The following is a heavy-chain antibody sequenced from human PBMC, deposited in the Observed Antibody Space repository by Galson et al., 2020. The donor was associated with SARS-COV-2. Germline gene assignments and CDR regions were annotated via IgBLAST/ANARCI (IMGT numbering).Heavy chain of an antibody. CDR1: GFTFSSYS. J-gene: IGHJ6*02. CDR2: ISSSSSYI. V-gene: IGHV3-21*01. CDR3: ASLAAAGTLHYYYGMDV. Sequence: GESLKISCAASGFTFSSYSMNWVRQAPGKGLEWVSSISSSSSYIYYADSVKGRFTISRDNAKNSLYPQMNSLRAEDTAVYYCASLAAAGTLHYYYGMDVWGQGTTVTVSS. D-gene: IGHD6-13*01.